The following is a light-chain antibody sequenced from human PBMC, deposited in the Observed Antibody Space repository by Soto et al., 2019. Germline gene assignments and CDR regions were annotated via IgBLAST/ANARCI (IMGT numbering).Light chain of an antibody. Sequence: QLVLTQSPSASASLGASVKLTCTLSSGHSSYAIAWHQQQPEKGPRYLMKLSSDGSHSKGDGIPDRFSDSSSGAERYLTISSLQSEDEADYYCQTWDTGARVVFGGGTNLTVL. CDR2: LSSDGSH. CDR3: QTWDTGARVV. CDR1: SGHSSYA. J-gene: IGLJ2*01. V-gene: IGLV4-69*01.